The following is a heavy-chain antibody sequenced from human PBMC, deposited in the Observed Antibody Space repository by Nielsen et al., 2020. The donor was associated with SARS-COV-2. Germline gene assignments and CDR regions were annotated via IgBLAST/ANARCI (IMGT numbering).Heavy chain of an antibody. J-gene: IGHJ4*02. CDR3: ARGYYGSGSYYRPYDY. V-gene: IGHV4-39*01. D-gene: IGHD3-10*01. Sequence: GSLRLSCTVSGGSISSSSYYWGWIRQPPGKGLEWIGSIYYSGSTYYNPSLKSRVTISVDTSKNQFSLKLSSVTAADTAVYYCARGYYGSGSYYRPYDYWGQGTLVTVSS. CDR1: GGSISSSSYY. CDR2: IYYSGST.